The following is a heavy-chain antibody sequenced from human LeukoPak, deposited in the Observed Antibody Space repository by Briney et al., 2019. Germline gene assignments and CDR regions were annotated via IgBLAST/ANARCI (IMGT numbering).Heavy chain of an antibody. J-gene: IGHJ4*02. Sequence: GGSLRLSCAASGFTFSIYSMNWVRQAPGKGLEWVSSISSSSSYIYYADSVKGRFTISRDNAKNSLYLQMNSLRAEDTAVYYCARDVVDTAMVMGLDFDYWGQGTLVTVSS. D-gene: IGHD5-18*01. CDR1: GFTFSIYS. V-gene: IGHV3-21*01. CDR3: ARDVVDTAMVMGLDFDY. CDR2: ISSSSSYI.